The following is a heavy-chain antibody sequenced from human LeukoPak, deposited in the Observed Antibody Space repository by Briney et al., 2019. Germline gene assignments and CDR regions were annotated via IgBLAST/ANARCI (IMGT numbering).Heavy chain of an antibody. V-gene: IGHV4-39*01. CDR3: ARLDYSSSYYDS. J-gene: IGHJ4*02. D-gene: IGHD6-13*01. CDR1: GGSISSSSYY. CDR2: IYYSGSP. Sequence: PSDTLSFTCSVSGGSISSSSYYWGWIRQPPGKGLEWIGSIYYSGSPYHNPSLKSRVTMSVDTSKNQFALTLTSVTAADTAIYYCARLDYSSSYYDSWGQGTLVTVSS.